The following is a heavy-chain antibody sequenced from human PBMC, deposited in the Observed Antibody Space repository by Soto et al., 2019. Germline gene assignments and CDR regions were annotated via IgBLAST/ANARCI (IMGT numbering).Heavy chain of an antibody. V-gene: IGHV4-31*03. J-gene: IGHJ4*02. Sequence: LSLTCTGSGGSMRTGGFYVSWIRQHTEKGLEWIGYSYYSGSTSYNPSLRSRVTISVDTSKSQFSLKLSSVTAADTAVYYGARLRCRAGSSLWPHANWCRAALV. CDR1: GGSMRTGGFY. CDR3: ARLRCRAGSSLWPHAN. CDR2: SYYSGST. D-gene: IGHD3-10*01.